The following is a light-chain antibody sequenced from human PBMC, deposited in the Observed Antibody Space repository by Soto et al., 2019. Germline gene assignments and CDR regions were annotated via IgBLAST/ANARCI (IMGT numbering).Light chain of an antibody. Sequence: QSALTQPRSVSGSPGQSVTISCTGTSSDVGGYNYVSWYQHHPGKAPKLMIFVVTKRPSGVPDRFSGSKSGNTASLTISGLQAEEEADYYCCSYAGNSWVFGGGTKLTVL. J-gene: IGLJ3*02. V-gene: IGLV2-11*01. CDR1: SSDVGGYNY. CDR2: VVT. CDR3: CSYAGNSWV.